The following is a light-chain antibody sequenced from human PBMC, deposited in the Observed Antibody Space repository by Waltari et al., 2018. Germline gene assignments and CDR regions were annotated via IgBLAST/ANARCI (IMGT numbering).Light chain of an antibody. CDR2: DVS. V-gene: IGLV2-14*03. CDR3: SSYTSSSTLYV. J-gene: IGLJ1*01. Sequence: QSALTQPASVSGSPGQSITISCTGTSSDVGFYNYVSWYQQHPGKAPKLMIDDVSNRPSGVSNRFSGSKSGNTASLTISGLQAEDEADYYCSSYTSSSTLYVFGTGTKVTVL. CDR1: SSDVGFYNY.